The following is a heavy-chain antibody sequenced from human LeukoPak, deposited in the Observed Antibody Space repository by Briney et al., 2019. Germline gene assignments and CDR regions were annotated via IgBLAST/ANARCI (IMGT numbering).Heavy chain of an antibody. J-gene: IGHJ4*02. CDR2: ISSSSSTI. CDR1: GFTFSSYS. V-gene: IGHV3-48*01. CDR3: ARDQPRVTIFGVVITPDC. Sequence: PGGSLRLSCAASGFTFSSYSMDWVRQAPGKGLEWVSYISSSSSTIYYADSVKGRFTISRDNAKNSLYLQMNSLRAEDTAVYYCARDQPRVTIFGVVITPDCWGQGTLVTVSS. D-gene: IGHD3-3*01.